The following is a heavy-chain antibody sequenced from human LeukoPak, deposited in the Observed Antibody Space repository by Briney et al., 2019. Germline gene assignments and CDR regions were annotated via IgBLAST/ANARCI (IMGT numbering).Heavy chain of an antibody. Sequence: PGGPLRLSCAASGFTLSYYSMHWVRQGPGKGLVWVSTISGDGSTTHYADSVKGRFTISRDNAKNTLYLEMNSLRAEDTAVYYCARDPRNKGFDPWGQGTLVTVSS. J-gene: IGHJ5*02. CDR1: GFTLSYYS. CDR2: ISGDGSTT. CDR3: ARDPRNKGFDP. V-gene: IGHV3-74*01. D-gene: IGHD1/OR15-1a*01.